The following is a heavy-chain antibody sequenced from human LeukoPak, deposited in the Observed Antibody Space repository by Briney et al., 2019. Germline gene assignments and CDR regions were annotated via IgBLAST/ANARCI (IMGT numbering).Heavy chain of an antibody. D-gene: IGHD5/OR15-5a*01. J-gene: IGHJ4*02. V-gene: IGHV3-30*04. CDR2: IGSDGTKK. CDR3: ARQMTSTRLFDS. Sequence: GGSLRLSCVASGFIFSDHAFHWVRQSPDKGLEWVALIGSDGTKKYYADSVQGRFTVSRDNSKNTLFLQMATVRADDTAVYFCARQMTSTRLFDSWGQGTLVTVSS. CDR1: GFIFSDHA.